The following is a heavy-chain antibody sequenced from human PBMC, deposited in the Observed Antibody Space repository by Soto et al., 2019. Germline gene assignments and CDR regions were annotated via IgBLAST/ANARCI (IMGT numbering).Heavy chain of an antibody. Sequence: SETLSLTCTVSGGSVSNGNYYWSWIRQPPGKRLEWIGFIYYSGITNYNPSLKSRVTISVDTSKNQFSLKLSSVTAADTAVYYCARVKRYCSSTSCYAGWFDPWGQGTLVTVSS. CDR2: IYYSGIT. CDR1: GGSVSNGNYY. CDR3: ARVKRYCSSTSCYAGWFDP. D-gene: IGHD2-2*01. V-gene: IGHV4-61*01. J-gene: IGHJ5*02.